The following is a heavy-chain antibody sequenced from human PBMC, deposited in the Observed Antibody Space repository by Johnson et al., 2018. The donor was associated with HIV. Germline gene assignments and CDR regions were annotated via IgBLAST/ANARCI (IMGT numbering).Heavy chain of an antibody. V-gene: IGHV3-30*04. Sequence: QVQLVESGGGVVQPGRSLRLSCVVSGFTFSTYPMHWVRQAPGKGLEWVAVISSDESNKYYADSVKGRFTISRDNSKNTLYLQMNSLRAEDTAVYYCARERNMIVVDDDAFDIWGQGTMVTVSS. D-gene: IGHD3-22*01. CDR1: GFTFSTYP. J-gene: IGHJ3*02. CDR3: ARERNMIVVDDDAFDI. CDR2: ISSDESNK.